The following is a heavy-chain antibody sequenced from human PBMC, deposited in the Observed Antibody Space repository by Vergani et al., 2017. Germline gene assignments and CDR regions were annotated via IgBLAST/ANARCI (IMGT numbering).Heavy chain of an antibody. CDR2: ISRDGADT. J-gene: IGHJ5*01. CDR3: AGGGARGTTLSNSWFDS. V-gene: IGHV3-64*01. CDR1: GFTSRNYI. D-gene: IGHD4-11*01. Sequence: EVNLVESGGGLVQPGGSLRLSCAASGFTSRNYIMHWVRQTPGRGLEYVSGISRDGADTYHSNSLRGRFTISRDNSKNTVYLQMGSLETEDTAVYYCAGGGARGTTLSNSWFDSWCQGTLVTVSS.